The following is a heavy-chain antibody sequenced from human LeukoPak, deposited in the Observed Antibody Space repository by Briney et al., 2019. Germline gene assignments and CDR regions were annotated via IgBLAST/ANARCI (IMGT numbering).Heavy chain of an antibody. CDR1: GFIFSDYY. Sequence: GGSLRLSCAASGFIFSDYYMSWIRQAPGKGLEWISYISSSDNTIFYADSVKGRFTISRDNAKNSLYLQMNSLRAEDTALYYCAKGKSSTSCPDYWGQGTLVTVSS. J-gene: IGHJ4*02. V-gene: IGHV3-11*01. CDR3: AKGKSSTSCPDY. D-gene: IGHD2-2*01. CDR2: ISSSDNTI.